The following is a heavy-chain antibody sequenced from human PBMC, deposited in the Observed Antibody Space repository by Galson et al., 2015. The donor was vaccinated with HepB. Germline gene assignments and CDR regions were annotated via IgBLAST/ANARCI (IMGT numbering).Heavy chain of an antibody. CDR2: INPSDGTT. Sequence: SVKVSCKAFGYTFTSHFIQWVRQAPGQGLEWTGIINPSDGTTSYAQKFQGRVTMTRDTSTSTVYMELSSLRSEDTAVYYCVRSIAKIRGVVTWDFDYWGQGTLVTVSS. CDR3: VRSIAKIRGVVTWDFDY. V-gene: IGHV1-46*01. CDR1: GYTFTSHF. D-gene: IGHD3-10*01. J-gene: IGHJ4*02.